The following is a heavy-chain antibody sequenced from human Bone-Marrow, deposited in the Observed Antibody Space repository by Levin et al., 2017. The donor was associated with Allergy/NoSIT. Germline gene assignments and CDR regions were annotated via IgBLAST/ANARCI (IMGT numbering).Heavy chain of an antibody. CDR3: ARDRFYSDSGSNFSWFDP. D-gene: IGHD3-10*01. V-gene: IGHV3-74*01. Sequence: GESLKISCAASGFTFSTYWMHWVRQAPGKGMVWVSRIQSNGKTNYADSVKGRFTISRDNAKNTLYLQMNSLTVEDTAVYYCARDRFYSDSGSNFSWFDPWGQGTLVTVSS. J-gene: IGHJ5*02. CDR2: IQSNGKT. CDR1: GFTFSTYW.